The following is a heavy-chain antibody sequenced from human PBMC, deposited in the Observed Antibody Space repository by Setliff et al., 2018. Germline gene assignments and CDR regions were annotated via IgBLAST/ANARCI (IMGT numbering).Heavy chain of an antibody. CDR1: GFTFSSYA. J-gene: IGHJ4*02. V-gene: IGHV3-30-3*02. Sequence: GGSLRLSCAASGFTFSSYAMHWVRQAPGKGLEWVAVISYDGSNKYYADSVKGRFTISRDNSKNTLYLQMNSLRAEDTAVYYCAKSETVPDYWGQGTLVTVSS. CDR2: ISYDGSNK. CDR3: AKSETVPDY. D-gene: IGHD4-17*01.